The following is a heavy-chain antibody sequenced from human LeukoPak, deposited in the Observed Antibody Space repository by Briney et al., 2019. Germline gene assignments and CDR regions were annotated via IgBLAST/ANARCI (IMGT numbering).Heavy chain of an antibody. CDR2: ISWNSGSI. V-gene: IGHV3-9*01. Sequence: GGSLRLSCAASGFTFDDYAMHWVRQAPGKGLEWVSGISWNSGSIGYADSVKGRFTISRDNAKNSLYLQMNSLRAEDTALYYCAKDRYGSGSWYYFDYWGQGTLVTVSS. CDR1: GFTFDDYA. CDR3: AKDRYGSGSWYYFDY. D-gene: IGHD3-10*01. J-gene: IGHJ4*02.